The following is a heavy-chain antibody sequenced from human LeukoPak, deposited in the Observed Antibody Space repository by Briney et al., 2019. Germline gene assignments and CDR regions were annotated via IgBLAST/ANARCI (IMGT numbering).Heavy chain of an antibody. Sequence: PGGSLRLSCAVSGFTLSSYEMNWVRQAPGEGREWVSYISSSGGTIYYADSEKGRFTISRDKAKNSLYLQRNSLRAEDTAVYYCARDNDYGHYEFDYWGQGTLVTVS. V-gene: IGHV3-48*03. CDR1: GFTLSSYE. CDR3: ARDNDYGHYEFDY. J-gene: IGHJ4*02. CDR2: ISSSGGTI. D-gene: IGHD4-17*01.